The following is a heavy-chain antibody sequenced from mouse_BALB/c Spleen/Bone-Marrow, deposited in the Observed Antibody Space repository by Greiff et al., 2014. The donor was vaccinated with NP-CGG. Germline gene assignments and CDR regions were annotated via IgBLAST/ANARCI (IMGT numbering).Heavy chain of an antibody. Sequence: QVQLQQSGAELAKPGASVKMSCKASGYTLSTYWMHWVKQRPGQGLEWIGYINPRTGFTEYSPKFRDKATFTVDNSSSTAYMRLSSLTSEDSAVYYCARLAYYGDCPACFAYWGQGTLVTVSA. CDR2: INPRTGFT. CDR3: ARLAYYGDCPACFAY. V-gene: IGHV1-7*01. D-gene: IGHD2-13*01. CDR1: GYTLSTYW. J-gene: IGHJ3*01.